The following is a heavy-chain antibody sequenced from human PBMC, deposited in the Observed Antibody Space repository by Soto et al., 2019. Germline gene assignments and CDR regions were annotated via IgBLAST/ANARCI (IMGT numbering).Heavy chain of an antibody. Sequence: EVQLVESGGGLVQPGGSLRVSCAASGFTVSSSYMTWVRQAPGKGLEWVSFIYTDRSTYYADSVKGRFTISRDDSKNTVDLQMNXXXAEDXXVYXCARXXXXXXXYGLDXWGQGTTVTVSS. CDR2: IYTDRST. CDR3: ARXXXXXXXYGLDX. CDR1: GFTVSSSY. J-gene: IGHJ6*02. V-gene: IGHV3-66*01.